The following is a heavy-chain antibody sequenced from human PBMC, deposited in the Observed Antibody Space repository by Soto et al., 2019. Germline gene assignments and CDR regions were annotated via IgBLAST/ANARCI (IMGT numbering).Heavy chain of an antibody. CDR3: ASRSSGWYFDY. CDR1: GFTFSSYA. D-gene: IGHD6-19*01. V-gene: IGHV3-23*01. Sequence: ESGGGLVPPGGSLRLSCAASGFTFSSYAMNWVRQAPGKGLEWVSVISGSGDSTYYADSVKGRFTISRDNSKNTLYLQMNSLRAEDTAVYYCASRSSGWYFDYWGQGTLITVSS. CDR2: ISGSGDST. J-gene: IGHJ4*02.